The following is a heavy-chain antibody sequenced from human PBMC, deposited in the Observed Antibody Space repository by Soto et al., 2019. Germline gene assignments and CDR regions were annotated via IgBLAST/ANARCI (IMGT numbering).Heavy chain of an antibody. J-gene: IGHJ4*02. CDR2: IYPGDHET. CDR3: ARSPRSSPYFDY. V-gene: IGHV5-51*01. Sequence: GESLKISCQCSGYTFSNFWIGWVRQLPGKGLEWMGIIYPGDHETRYSPSFHGKVTISADKSINTAYLQWNSLEASDTAFYFCARSPRSSPYFDYWGQGALVTSPQ. D-gene: IGHD6-13*01. CDR1: GYTFSNFW.